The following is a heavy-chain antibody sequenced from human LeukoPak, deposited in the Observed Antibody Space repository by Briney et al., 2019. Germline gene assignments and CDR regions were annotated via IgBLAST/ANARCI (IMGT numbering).Heavy chain of an antibody. CDR3: ARVRDGYNRNWAY. V-gene: IGHV4-39*02. CDR2: IYYNVAT. CDR1: GDSITFSTNY. D-gene: IGHD5-24*01. Sequence: SETLSLTCTVSGDSITFSTNYWAWIRQSPGKGLEWIGSIYYNVATYYNSSLKSRVTISVDTSKNHLSLKLSSVTAADTAVYYCARVRDGYNRNWAYWGQGTLVTVSS. J-gene: IGHJ4*02.